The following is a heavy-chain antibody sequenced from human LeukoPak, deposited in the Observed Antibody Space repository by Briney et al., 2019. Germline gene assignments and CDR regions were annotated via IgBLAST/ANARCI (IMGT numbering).Heavy chain of an antibody. J-gene: IGHJ3*02. CDR3: ARGLLQPKNLDDFDI. CDR1: GGSFSGYY. V-gene: IGHV4-34*01. Sequence: SETLSLTWAVYGGSFSGYYWSWIRQPPGKGLEWIGEINHSGSTNYNPSLKSRVTISVDTSKNQFSLKLSSVTAADTAVYYCARGLLQPKNLDDFDIWGQGTMVTVSS. D-gene: IGHD1-1*01. CDR2: INHSGST.